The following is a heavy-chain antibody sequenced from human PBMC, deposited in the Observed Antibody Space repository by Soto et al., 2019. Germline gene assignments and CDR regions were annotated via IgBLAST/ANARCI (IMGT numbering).Heavy chain of an antibody. CDR3: ARQDRVVAEGRWFDP. V-gene: IGHV4-38-2*02. CDR1: GYSISSGYH. D-gene: IGHD2-15*01. J-gene: IGHJ5*02. CDR2: VHYSGDT. Sequence: SETLSLTCTVSGYSISSGYHWAWIRQPPGKGLEWLGSVHYSGDTYYNPSLKSRLTISVDKSKNQFSLNLSSVTAADTAVYYCARQDRVVAEGRWFDPWGQGTLVTVSS.